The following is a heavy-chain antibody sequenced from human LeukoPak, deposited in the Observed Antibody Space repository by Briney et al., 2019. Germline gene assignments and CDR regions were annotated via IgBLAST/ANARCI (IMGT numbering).Heavy chain of an antibody. CDR3: ARDQEWELLDY. CDR2: ISSSGNTI. J-gene: IGHJ4*02. CDR1: GLTLSSYE. Sequence: GGSLRLSCAASGLTLSSYEMNWVRQAPGKGLEWISYISSSGNTIYYADSVKGRFTISRDNAKNSLYLQMNSLRAEDTAVYYCARDQEWELLDYWGQGSLVTVSS. V-gene: IGHV3-48*03. D-gene: IGHD1-26*01.